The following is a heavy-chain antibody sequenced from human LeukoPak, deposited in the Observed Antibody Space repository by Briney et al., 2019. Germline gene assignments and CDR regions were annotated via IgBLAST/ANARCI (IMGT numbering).Heavy chain of an antibody. Sequence: PSETLSLTCTVSGGSISSYYWSWIRQPPGKGLEWIGYIYYSGSTNYNPSLKSRVTISVDTSKNQFSLKLSSVTAADTAVYYCARVCGRNTVTVTYYFDYWGQGTLVTVSS. V-gene: IGHV4-59*01. CDR2: IYYSGST. CDR1: GGSISSYY. D-gene: IGHD4-17*01. J-gene: IGHJ4*02. CDR3: ARVCGRNTVTVTYYFDY.